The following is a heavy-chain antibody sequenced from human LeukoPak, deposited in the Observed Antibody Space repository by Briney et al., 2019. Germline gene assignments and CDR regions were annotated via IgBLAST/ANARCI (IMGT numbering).Heavy chain of an antibody. CDR3: ARGGIAAAGTPDY. CDR2: IIPILGIA. V-gene: IGHV1-69*02. CDR1: GYTFTSYN. Sequence: ASVKVSCKASGYTFTSYNMHWVRQAPGQGLEWMGRIIPILGIANYAQKFQGRVTITADKSTSTAYMELSSLRSEDTAVYYCARGGIAAAGTPDYWGQGTLVTVSS. J-gene: IGHJ4*02. D-gene: IGHD6-13*01.